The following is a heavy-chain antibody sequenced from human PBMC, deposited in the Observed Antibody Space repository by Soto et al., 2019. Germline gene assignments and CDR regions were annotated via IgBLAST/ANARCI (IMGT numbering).Heavy chain of an antibody. V-gene: IGHV4-59*08. CDR1: GGSISSYY. D-gene: IGHD2-2*01. J-gene: IGHJ5*02. CDR2: IYYSGST. CDR3: ARYCSSTSCNFDP. Sequence: QVQLQESGPGLVKPSETLSLTCTVSGGSISSYYWSWIRQPPGKGLEWIGYIYYSGSTSYNPSLKSRVTISVDTSKTQFSLKLSSVTAADTAVYYCARYCSSTSCNFDPWGQGTLVTVSS.